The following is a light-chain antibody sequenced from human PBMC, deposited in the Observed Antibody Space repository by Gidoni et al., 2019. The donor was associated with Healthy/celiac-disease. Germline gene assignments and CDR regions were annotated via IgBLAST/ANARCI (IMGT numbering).Light chain of an antibody. J-gene: IGLJ3*02. CDR3: QTWGTGIQV. Sequence: QLVLTQSPSASASLGASVKLTCTLSSGHSSYAIAWHQQQPEKGPRYLMKLNSDGSHSKGDGIPDRFSGSTSGAGRYLTISGLQSEDGADYYCQTWGTGIQVFGGGTKLTVL. CDR1: SGHSSYA. CDR2: LNSDGSH. V-gene: IGLV4-69*01.